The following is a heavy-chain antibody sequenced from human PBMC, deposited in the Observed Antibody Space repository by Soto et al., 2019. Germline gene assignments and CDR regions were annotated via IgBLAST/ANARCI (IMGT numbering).Heavy chain of an antibody. CDR2: IIPIFGTA. J-gene: IGHJ4*02. CDR3: ARDHPVAGHV. CDR1: AGTFSSYA. D-gene: IGHD6-19*01. V-gene: IGHV1-69*13. Sequence: SVKVSCKASAGTFSSYAISWVRQAPGQGLEWMGGIIPIFGTANYAQKFQGRVTITADESTSTAYMELSSLRSEDTAVYYCARDHPVAGHVWGQGTLVTGSS.